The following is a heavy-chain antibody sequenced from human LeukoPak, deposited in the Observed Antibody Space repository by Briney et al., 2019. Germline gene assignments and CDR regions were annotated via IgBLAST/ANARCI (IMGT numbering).Heavy chain of an antibody. CDR1: GYTFSSYH. CDR3: ARAYCSSTSCYGYFDY. J-gene: IGHJ4*02. Sequence: ASVKVSCKASGYTFSSYHIHWVRQAPGQGLEWMGKINPSFNPGVDVTSYAQKFQGRVTMTRDISTNTVYMELSSLTSEDTAVYYCARAYCSSTSCYGYFDYWGQGTLVTVSS. V-gene: IGHV1-46*01. CDR2: INPSFNPGVDVT. D-gene: IGHD2-2*01.